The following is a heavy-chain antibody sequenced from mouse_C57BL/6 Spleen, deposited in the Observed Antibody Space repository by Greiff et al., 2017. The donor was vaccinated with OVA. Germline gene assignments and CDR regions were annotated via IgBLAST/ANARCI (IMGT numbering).Heavy chain of an antibody. D-gene: IGHD3-2*01. V-gene: IGHV1-81*01. Sequence: VQLQQSGAELARPGASVKLSCKASGYTFTSYGISWVKQRTGQGLEWIGEIYPRSGNTYYNEKFKGKATLTADKSSSTAYMELRSLTSEDSAVYFCAREPRQLGVDYWGQGTTLTVSS. CDR3: AREPRQLGVDY. CDR1: GYTFTSYG. CDR2: IYPRSGNT. J-gene: IGHJ2*01.